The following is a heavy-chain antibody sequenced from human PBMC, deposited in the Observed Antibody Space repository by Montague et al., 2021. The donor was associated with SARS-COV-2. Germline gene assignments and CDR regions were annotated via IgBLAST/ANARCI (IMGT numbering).Heavy chain of an antibody. CDR3: AKGRTVVATISPFDY. Sequence: SLRLSCAASGFTFSSYAMSRVRQAPGKGLGWVSAISGSGGSTYYADSVKGRFTISRDNSKNTLYLQMNSLRAEDTAVYYCAKGRTVVATISPFDYWGQGTLVTVSS. D-gene: IGHD5-12*01. J-gene: IGHJ4*02. V-gene: IGHV3-23*01. CDR2: ISGSGGST. CDR1: GFTFSSYA.